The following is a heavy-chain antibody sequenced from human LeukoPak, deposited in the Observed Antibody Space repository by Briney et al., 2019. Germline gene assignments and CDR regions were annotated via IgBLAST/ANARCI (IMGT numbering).Heavy chain of an antibody. V-gene: IGHV4-59*01. CDR2: IYYSGST. CDR1: GGSISSYY. D-gene: IGHD1-26*01. Sequence: SETLSLTCTVSGGSISSYYWSWIRQPPGEGLEWIGYIYYSGSTNYNPSLKSRVTISVDTSKNQFSLKLSSVTAADTAVYYCARDEEGEGFDYWGQGTLVTVSS. CDR3: ARDEEGEGFDY. J-gene: IGHJ4*02.